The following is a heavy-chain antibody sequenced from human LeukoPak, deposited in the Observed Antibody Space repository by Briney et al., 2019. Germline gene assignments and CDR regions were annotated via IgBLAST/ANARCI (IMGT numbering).Heavy chain of an antibody. V-gene: IGHV1-46*04. CDR2: INPRGGST. J-gene: IGHJ4*02. Sequence: ASVKVSCKASGYTFTSYYMHWVRQAPGQGLEWMGIINPRGGSTSYAQKLQGRVTMTRDTSTSTVYMEMSSLRHEDTAVYFCARAPYETSGYSDYWGQGTLVTVSS. CDR3: ARAPYETSGYSDY. CDR1: GYTFTSYY. D-gene: IGHD3-22*01.